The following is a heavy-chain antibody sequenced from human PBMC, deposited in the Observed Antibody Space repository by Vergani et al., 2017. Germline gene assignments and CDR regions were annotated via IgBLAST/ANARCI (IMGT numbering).Heavy chain of an antibody. D-gene: IGHD2-15*01. V-gene: IGHV4-30-4*01. CDR2: IYYSGST. CDR3: ARVGGGSPNWFDP. J-gene: IGHJ5*02. Sequence: QVQLQESGPGLVKPSETLSLTCTVSGGSISSGDYYWSWIRQPPGKGLEWIGYIYYSGSTYYNPSLKSRVTISVDTSKNQFSLKLSSVTAADTAVYYCARVGGGSPNWFDPWGQGTLVTVSS. CDR1: GGSISSGDYY.